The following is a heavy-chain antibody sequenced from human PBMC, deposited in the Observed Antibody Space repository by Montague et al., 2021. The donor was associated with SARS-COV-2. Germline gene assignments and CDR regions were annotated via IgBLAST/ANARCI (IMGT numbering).Heavy chain of an antibody. D-gene: IGHD3-16*02. CDR3: TRDYRSIVGDGLDI. Sequence: SLRLSCAASGFTFSSYDMNWVRQAPGKGPEWISYISTSAYTTSYAGSVKGRFTISRDNGKNSLYLQMNSLRVEDTAVYYCTRDYRSIVGDGLDIWGQGTMVTVSS. V-gene: IGHV3-48*03. CDR1: GFTFSSYD. J-gene: IGHJ3*02. CDR2: ISTSAYTT.